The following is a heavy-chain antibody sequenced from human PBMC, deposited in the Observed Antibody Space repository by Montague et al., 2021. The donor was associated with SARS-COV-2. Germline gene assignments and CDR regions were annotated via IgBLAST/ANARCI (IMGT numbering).Heavy chain of an antibody. D-gene: IGHD3-10*01. Sequence: SETLSLTCTVSGGSISSSVYYWGWIRQPPGKGLEWIGSIYYSGSTYYNPSLKSRVTISVDTSKNQFSLKLSSVTAADTAVYYCARHSGGSVQYYGYGGSLGYWGQGTLVTVSS. V-gene: IGHV4-39*01. CDR1: GGSISSSVYY. CDR2: IYYSGST. CDR3: ARHSGGSVQYYGYGGSLGY. J-gene: IGHJ4*02.